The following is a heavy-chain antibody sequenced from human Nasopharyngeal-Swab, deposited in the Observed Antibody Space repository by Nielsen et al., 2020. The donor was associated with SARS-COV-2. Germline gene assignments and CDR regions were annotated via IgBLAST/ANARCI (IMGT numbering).Heavy chain of an antibody. D-gene: IGHD3-3*01. CDR1: GGTFSSYA. J-gene: IGHJ6*02. CDR2: IIPIFGTA. V-gene: IGHV1-69*06. CDR3: ARDRIEITIFGVVYYGMDV. Sequence: SVQVSCKASGGTFSSYAISWVRQAPGQGLEWMGGIIPIFGTANYAQTFQGRVTITADKSTSTAYMELSSLRSEDTAVYYCARDRIEITIFGVVYYGMDVWGQGTTVTVSS.